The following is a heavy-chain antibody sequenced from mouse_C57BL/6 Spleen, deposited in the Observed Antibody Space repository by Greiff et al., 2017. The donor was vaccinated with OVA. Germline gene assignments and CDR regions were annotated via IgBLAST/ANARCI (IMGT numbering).Heavy chain of an antibody. D-gene: IGHD2-4*01. CDR1: GYTFTDYY. Sequence: EVQLQQSGPELVKPGASVKISCKASGYTFTDYYMNWVKQSHGKSLEWIGDINPNNGGTSYNQKFKGKATLTVDKSSSTAYMELRSLTSEDSAVYYCAKGAYDYYFDYWGQGTTLTVSS. J-gene: IGHJ2*01. V-gene: IGHV1-26*01. CDR3: AKGAYDYYFDY. CDR2: INPNNGGT.